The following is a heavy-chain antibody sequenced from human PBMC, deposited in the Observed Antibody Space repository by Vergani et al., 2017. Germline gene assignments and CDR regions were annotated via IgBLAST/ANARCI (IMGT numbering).Heavy chain of an antibody. Sequence: EVQLLESGGGLVQPGGSLRLSCAASGFTFSSYAMSWVRQAPGKGLEWVSAISGSGGSTYYADSVKGRFTISRDNSKNTLYLQMNSLRAEDTAVYYCAKDIVVVPAATWFDPWRQGTLVTVSS. CDR2: ISGSGGST. J-gene: IGHJ5*02. V-gene: IGHV3-23*01. D-gene: IGHD2-2*01. CDR1: GFTFSSYA. CDR3: AKDIVVVPAATWFDP.